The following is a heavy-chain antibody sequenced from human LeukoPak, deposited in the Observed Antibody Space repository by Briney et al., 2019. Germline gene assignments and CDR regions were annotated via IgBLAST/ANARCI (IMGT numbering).Heavy chain of an antibody. CDR2: INHSGST. V-gene: IGHV4-34*01. J-gene: IGHJ4*02. CDR3: ARSGRYDYVWGSYRYTGHFDY. CDR1: GGSFSGYY. D-gene: IGHD3-16*02. Sequence: SETLSLTCAVYGGSFSGYYWSWIRQPPGKGLEWIGEINHSGSTNYNPSLKSRVTISVDTSKNQFSLKLSSVTAADTAVYYCARSGRYDYVWGSYRYTGHFDYWGQGTLVTVSS.